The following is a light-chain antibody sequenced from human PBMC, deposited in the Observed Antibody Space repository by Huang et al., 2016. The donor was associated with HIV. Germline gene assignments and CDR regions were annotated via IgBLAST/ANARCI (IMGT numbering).Light chain of an antibody. CDR3: QQHKSWLT. Sequence: EIVLTQSPAILSLSPGDSATLACRASQSVGSSLGWYQQIPGQTPRLLIYDASNRATGIPTRFSGSGSGTDFTIISSSLEHEDFAVYYCQQHKSWLTFGGGTKVEIK. CDR2: DAS. V-gene: IGKV3-11*01. J-gene: IGKJ4*01. CDR1: QSVGSS.